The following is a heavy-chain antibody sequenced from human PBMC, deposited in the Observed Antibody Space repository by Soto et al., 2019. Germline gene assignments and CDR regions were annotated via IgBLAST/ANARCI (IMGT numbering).Heavy chain of an antibody. V-gene: IGHV1-2*04. J-gene: IGHJ3*02. D-gene: IGHD2-15*01. CDR3: ARDIVVVVAPGAFDI. CDR2: INPNSGGT. Sequence: ASVKVSCKASGYTFTGYYMHWVRLAPGQGLEWMGWINPNSGGTNYAQKFQGWVTMTRDTSASTAYMELSGLRSEDTAVYYCARDIVVVVAPGAFDIWGQGTMVTVSS. CDR1: GYTFTGYY.